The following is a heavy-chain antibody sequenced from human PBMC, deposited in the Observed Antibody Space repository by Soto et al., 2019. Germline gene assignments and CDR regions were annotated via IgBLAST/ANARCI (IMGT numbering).Heavy chain of an antibody. V-gene: IGHV1-3*01. J-gene: IGHJ6*02. CDR1: GYTFTSYA. Sequence: ASVKVSCKASGYTFTSYAMHWVRQAPGQRLEWMGWINAGNGNTKYSQKFQGRVTITRDTSASTAYMELSSLRSEDTAVYYCARVFWSGYSNYYYGMDVWGQGTTVTVSS. CDR3: ARVFWSGYSNYYYGMDV. D-gene: IGHD3-3*01. CDR2: INAGNGNT.